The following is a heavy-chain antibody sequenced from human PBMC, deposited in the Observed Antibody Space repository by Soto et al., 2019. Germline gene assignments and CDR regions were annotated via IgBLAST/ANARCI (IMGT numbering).Heavy chain of an antibody. CDR2: IIPIFGTA. D-gene: IGHD3-22*01. CDR3: ARGIGDSSGYYYVAKNWFDP. CDR1: GGTFSSYA. Sequence: ASVKVSCKASGGTFSSYAISWVRQAPGQGLEWMGGIIPIFGTANYAQKFQGRVTITADESTSTAYMELSSLRSEDTAVYYCARGIGDSSGYYYVAKNWFDPWGQGTLVTVSS. V-gene: IGHV1-69*13. J-gene: IGHJ5*02.